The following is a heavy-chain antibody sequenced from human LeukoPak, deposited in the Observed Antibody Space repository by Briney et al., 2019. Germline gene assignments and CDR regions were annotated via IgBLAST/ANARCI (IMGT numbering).Heavy chain of an antibody. CDR2: IYTSGST. D-gene: IGHD6-19*01. V-gene: IGHV4-61*02. CDR1: GYSISSGYY. Sequence: SQTLSLTCAVSGYSISSGYYWSWIRQPAGKGLEWIGRIYTSGSTNYNPSLKSRVTMSVDTSKNQFSLKLSSVTAADTAVYYCARDSRLWYSSGWYYFDYWGQGTLVTVSS. J-gene: IGHJ4*02. CDR3: ARDSRLWYSSGWYYFDY.